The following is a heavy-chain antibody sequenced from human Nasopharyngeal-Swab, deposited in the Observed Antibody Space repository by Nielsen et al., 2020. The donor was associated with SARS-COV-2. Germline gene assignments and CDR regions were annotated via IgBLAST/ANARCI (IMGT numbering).Heavy chain of an antibody. V-gene: IGHV4-34*01. CDR1: GGSFSGYY. CDR3: ARRAARYYYGMDV. CDR2: INHSGST. Sequence: SETLSLTCAVYGGSFSGYYWSWIRQPPGKGLEWIGEINHSGSTNYNPYLTTRITISVNTSKNQFSLNLSSVTAADTAVYSCARRAARYYYGMDVWGQGTTVTVSS. D-gene: IGHD6-6*01. J-gene: IGHJ6*02.